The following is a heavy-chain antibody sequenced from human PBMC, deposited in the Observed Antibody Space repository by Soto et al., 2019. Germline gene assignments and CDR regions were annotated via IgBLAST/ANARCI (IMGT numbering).Heavy chain of an antibody. J-gene: IGHJ4*02. CDR3: ARDHDNRSWYGYLDY. D-gene: IGHD6-13*01. Sequence: QVQLVESGGRVVQPGRSLRLSCAASGFTFNSNAMHWVRQAPGKGLEWVAVISFDGSDTFYGYSVKVRFTISRDNSENTLYLQMNSLRAEDTAVYYCARDHDNRSWYGYLDYWGQGTLVTVSS. CDR1: GFTFNSNA. CDR2: ISFDGSDT. V-gene: IGHV3-33*05.